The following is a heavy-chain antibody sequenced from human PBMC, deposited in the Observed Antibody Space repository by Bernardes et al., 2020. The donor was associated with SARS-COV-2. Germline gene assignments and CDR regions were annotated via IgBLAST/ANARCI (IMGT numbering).Heavy chain of an antibody. J-gene: IGHJ4*02. D-gene: IGHD3-10*01. CDR2: ISPKSGAT. V-gene: IGHV1-2*02. CDR3: ARWDGSGTKYLGY. Sequence: ASVKVSCKASGYTFSDYYIHWLRQAPGQGFEWMGWISPKSGATNYAQKFQGRVTMTRDTAISTEYMQLSRLTSDDTAVYYCARWDGSGTKYLGYWGQGTLVTVSS. CDR1: GYTFSDYY.